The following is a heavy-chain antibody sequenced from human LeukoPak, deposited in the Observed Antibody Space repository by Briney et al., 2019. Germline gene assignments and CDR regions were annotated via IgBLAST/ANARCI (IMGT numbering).Heavy chain of an antibody. CDR3: AREMSVAGKKTIKRGYYYYYGMDV. D-gene: IGHD6-19*01. CDR1: GFTFSSYD. CDR2: IGTAGDT. V-gene: IGHV3-13*01. J-gene: IGHJ6*02. Sequence: QSGGSLRLSCAASGFTFSSYDMHWVRQATGKGLEWVSAIGTAGDTYYPGSVKGRFTISRENAKNSLYLQMNSLRAGDTAVYYCAREMSVAGKKTIKRGYYYYYGMDVWGQGTTVTVSS.